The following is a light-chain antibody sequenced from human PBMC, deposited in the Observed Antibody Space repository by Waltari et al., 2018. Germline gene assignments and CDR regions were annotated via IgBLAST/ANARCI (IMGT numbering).Light chain of an antibody. Sequence: SYDLTQPPSVSVPPGQTAMIPCSGEAVSRHYTYWYQQKTGQAPVLVIYKDTERPSGIPERFSGSTSGTTVTLTISGVQTEDEGDYYCQSTDNSGAYVFGPGTRVSVL. CDR3: QSTDNSGAYV. J-gene: IGLJ1*01. CDR2: KDT. V-gene: IGLV3-25*03. CDR1: AVSRHY.